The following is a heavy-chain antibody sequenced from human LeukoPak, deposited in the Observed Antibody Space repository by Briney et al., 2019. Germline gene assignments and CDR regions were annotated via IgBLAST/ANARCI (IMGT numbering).Heavy chain of an antibody. CDR3: ARIGEPNTLRTANAYYGSGRNYYMDV. CDR2: IYTSGST. V-gene: IGHV4-4*07. Sequence: SETLSLTCTVSGGSISSYYWSWIRQPAGKGLEWIGRIYTSGSTNYNPSLKSRVTMSVDTSKNQFSLKLSSVTAADTAVYYCARIGEPNTLRTANAYYGSGRNYYMDVWGKGTTVTVSS. J-gene: IGHJ6*03. D-gene: IGHD3-10*01. CDR1: GGSISSYY.